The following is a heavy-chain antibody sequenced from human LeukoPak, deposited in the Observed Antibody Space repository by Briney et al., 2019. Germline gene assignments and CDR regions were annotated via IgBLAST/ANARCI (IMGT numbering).Heavy chain of an antibody. CDR3: ARHSSSWYPDY. D-gene: IGHD6-13*01. Sequence: SETLSLTCTVSGGSIRSYYWSSIRQPPGKGLEWIGYIHFTGSTKYNPSLNSRVTMSVDTSKNQFSLQLSSVTATDTAVYFCARHSSSWYPDYWGQGTLVTVSS. CDR2: IHFTGST. J-gene: IGHJ4*02. CDR1: GGSIRSYY. V-gene: IGHV4-59*08.